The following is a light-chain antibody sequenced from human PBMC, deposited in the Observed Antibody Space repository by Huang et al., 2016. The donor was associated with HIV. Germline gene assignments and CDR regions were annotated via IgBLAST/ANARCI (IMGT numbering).Light chain of an antibody. J-gene: IGKJ4*01. CDR1: QSVGNY. CDR3: QQRSSGVT. V-gene: IGKV3-11*01. Sequence: IVLTQSPATLSWYPGERVTLACRASQSVGNYIYWYQQHPGQSPKLLNYDTSTRATGTPVRFSGSGSGTDFTLTISGLESEDFAVYYCQQRSSGVTFGGGTKV. CDR2: DTS.